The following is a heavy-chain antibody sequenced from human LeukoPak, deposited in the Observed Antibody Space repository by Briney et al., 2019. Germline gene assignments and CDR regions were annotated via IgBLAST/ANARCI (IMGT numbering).Heavy chain of an antibody. CDR3: AKDRGIGGYYYYMDV. V-gene: IGHV3-30*02. Sequence: GGSLRLSCAASGFTFSSYGMHWVRQTPGKGLEWVAFIRYDGSNKYYADSVKGRFTISRDNSKNTLYLQMNSLRAEDTAVYYCAKDRGIGGYYYYMDVWGKGTTVTVSS. CDR1: GFTFSSYG. J-gene: IGHJ6*03. CDR2: IRYDGSNK. D-gene: IGHD4-23*01.